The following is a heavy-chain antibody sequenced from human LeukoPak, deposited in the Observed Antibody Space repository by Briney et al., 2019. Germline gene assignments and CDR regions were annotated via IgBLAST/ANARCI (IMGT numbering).Heavy chain of an antibody. D-gene: IGHD1-26*01. Sequence: SETLSLTCAVYGGSFSGYYWSWIRQPPGKGLEWIGEINHSGSTNYNPSLKSRVTISVDTSKNQFSLKLSSVTAADTAVYYCAASRGTIVGATELLQHWGQGTLVTVSS. CDR2: INHSGST. V-gene: IGHV4-34*01. CDR3: AASRGTIVGATELLQH. CDR1: GGSFSGYY. J-gene: IGHJ1*01.